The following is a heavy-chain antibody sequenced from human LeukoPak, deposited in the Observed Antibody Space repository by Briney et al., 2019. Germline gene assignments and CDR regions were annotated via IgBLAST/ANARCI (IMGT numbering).Heavy chain of an antibody. CDR3: ARGYSSSEFIDY. V-gene: IGHV4-30-4*08. Sequence: SGTLSLTCTVSGGSISSGDYYWSWIRQPPGKGREWIGYIYYSGSTYYNPSLKSRVTISVDTSKNQFSLKLSSVTAADTAVYYCARGYSSSEFIDYWGQGTLVTVSS. CDR1: GGSISSGDYY. CDR2: IYYSGST. J-gene: IGHJ4*02. D-gene: IGHD6-6*01.